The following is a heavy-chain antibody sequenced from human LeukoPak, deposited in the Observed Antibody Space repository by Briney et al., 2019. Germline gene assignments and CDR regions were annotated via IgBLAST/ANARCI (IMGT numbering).Heavy chain of an antibody. V-gene: IGHV3-30*04. CDR3: AKEAGYDFWSGYIYYYYYMDV. D-gene: IGHD3-3*01. CDR2: ISSDGSNK. CDR1: GFTFSSYA. Sequence: GRSLRLSCAASGFTFSSYAMNWVRQAPGKGLEWVAVISSDGSNKYYADSVKGRFTISRDNSKNTLYLQMNSLRAEDTAVYYCAKEAGYDFWSGYIYYYYYMDVWGKGTTVTVSS. J-gene: IGHJ6*03.